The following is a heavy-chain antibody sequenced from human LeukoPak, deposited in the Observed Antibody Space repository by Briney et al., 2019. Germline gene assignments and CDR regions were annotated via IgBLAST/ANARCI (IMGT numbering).Heavy chain of an antibody. CDR1: GFTFDDYG. CDR3: ARGIEVVPATNNWFDP. Sequence: PGGSLRLSCAASGFTFDDYGMSWVRQAPGKGLEWVSSISTSSSYIYYADSVKGRFTISRDNARKSVSLQMNSLRVEDTAEYYCARGIEVVPATNNWFDPWGQGTRVTVSS. J-gene: IGHJ5*02. CDR2: ISTSSSYI. V-gene: IGHV3-21*01. D-gene: IGHD2-2*01.